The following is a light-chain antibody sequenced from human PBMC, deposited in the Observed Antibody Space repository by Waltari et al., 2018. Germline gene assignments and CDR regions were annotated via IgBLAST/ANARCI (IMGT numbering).Light chain of an antibody. V-gene: IGKV3-11*01. Sequence: EIVLTQSPAILSFSPGERATLSCRASQSVGTYLAWYHQRPGQSPRLLIYDASYRATGIPARFSGSGSETDFTLTISSLQPEDFAVYYCQQRRSWPLTFGGGTRVQI. CDR1: QSVGTY. CDR3: QQRRSWPLT. J-gene: IGKJ4*01. CDR2: DAS.